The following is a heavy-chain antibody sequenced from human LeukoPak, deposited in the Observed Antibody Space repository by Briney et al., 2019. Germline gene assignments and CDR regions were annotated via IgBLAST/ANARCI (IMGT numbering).Heavy chain of an antibody. J-gene: IGHJ4*02. Sequence: GGSLRLSRAASWFHLYSYVMSWVGPAPRKGLAGVSAISGSGGSTYYADSVKRRFTISRDNSKNTLYLQMNRLRAEDTAVYHCAKNRIPNRIVVVTDLDFWGQETLVRVS. CDR3: AKNRIPNRIVVVTDLDF. D-gene: IGHD3-22*01. V-gene: IGHV3-23*01. CDR1: WFHLYSYV. CDR2: ISGSGGST.